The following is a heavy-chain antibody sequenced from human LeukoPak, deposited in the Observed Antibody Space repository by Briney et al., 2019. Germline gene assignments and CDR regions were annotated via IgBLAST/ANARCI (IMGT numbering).Heavy chain of an antibody. Sequence: GGSLRLSCAASGFIFGDYAMHWVRQAPGKGLEWVTAIAFDDTDRYYIDSVKGRFTISRDDSKNTLYLHMTSLRAEDTAVYYCTNSDDYGDYWGQGTLVTVSS. J-gene: IGHJ4*02. V-gene: IGHV3-30*04. CDR2: IAFDDTDR. CDR3: TNSDDYGDY. CDR1: GFIFGDYA.